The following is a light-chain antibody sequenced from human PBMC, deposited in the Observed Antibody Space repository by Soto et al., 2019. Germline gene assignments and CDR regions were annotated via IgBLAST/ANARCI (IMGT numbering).Light chain of an antibody. J-gene: IGKJ5*01. CDR3: KQRDSWLIT. CDR2: VAS. Sequence: IVLTQSPPTLALSPLPLATIPCMDSHSVSSYLAWYHQQPGQAPGLLICVASNRATCIPARFSGSGFVTDFTLTINSLEAEDFVVSDCKQRDSWLITFCQGTQLEI. CDR1: HSVSSY. V-gene: IGKV3-11*01.